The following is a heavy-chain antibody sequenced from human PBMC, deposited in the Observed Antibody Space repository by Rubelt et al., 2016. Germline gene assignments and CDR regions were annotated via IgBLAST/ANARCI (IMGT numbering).Heavy chain of an antibody. D-gene: IGHD1-26*01. CDR2: IKQDGSEQ. J-gene: IGHJ4*02. V-gene: IGHV3-7*01. Sequence: VQLVESGGGLVKPGGSLRLSCAASGFTFTSYSMNWVRQAPGKGLEWVANIKQDGSEQYYVDSVKGRFTISRDNAKNTLYLQMNRLRVEETAMYYSARDPVGGNVRQFDYWGQGTLVTVSS. CDR3: ARDPVGGNVRQFDY. CDR1: GFTFTSYS.